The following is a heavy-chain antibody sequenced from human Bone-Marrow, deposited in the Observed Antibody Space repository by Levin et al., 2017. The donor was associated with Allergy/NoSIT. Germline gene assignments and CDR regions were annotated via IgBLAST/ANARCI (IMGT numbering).Heavy chain of an antibody. V-gene: IGHV4-31*03. D-gene: IGHD5-18*01. Sequence: PSETLSLTCTVSGGSIRSGGYYWSWIRQHPGKGLEWIGSIYDSGGTPYNPSLESRVAISVDTSKNQFYLKLTSLTAADTAVYYCARIPDTTSEFDYWGQGTLVTVSS. CDR2: IYDSGGT. CDR3: ARIPDTTSEFDY. J-gene: IGHJ4*02. CDR1: GGSIRSGGYY.